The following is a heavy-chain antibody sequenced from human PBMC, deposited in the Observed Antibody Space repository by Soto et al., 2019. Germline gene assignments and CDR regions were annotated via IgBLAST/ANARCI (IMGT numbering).Heavy chain of an antibody. V-gene: IGHV3-30*18. D-gene: IGHD2-2*01. CDR1: GFTFISYG. CDR2: MSYDGRDK. J-gene: IGHJ4*02. CDR3: AKARSSSRHEGYYFDN. Sequence: GGSLRLSCAASGFTFISYGMHWVRQAPGKGLEWLAVMSYDGRDKYYADSVTGRFTLSRDNSKNKEYLQMNSLRVEDTAVYYCAKARSSSRHEGYYFDNWGQGTLVTVS.